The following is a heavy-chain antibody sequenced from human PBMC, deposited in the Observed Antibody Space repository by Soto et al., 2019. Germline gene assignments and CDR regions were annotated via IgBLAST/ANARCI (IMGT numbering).Heavy chain of an antibody. D-gene: IGHD4-4*01. Sequence: GGSLRLSCAASGFSFSSYWMSWVRQAPGKGPEWVANIKEDGGEQHYVDSVKGRFTISRDNTENSLFLQMNNLRAEDSAIYYCAITTSTVSYWFDPWGPGTQVTVSS. CDR1: GFSFSSYW. CDR2: IKEDGGEQ. CDR3: AITTSTVSYWFDP. J-gene: IGHJ5*02. V-gene: IGHV3-7*03.